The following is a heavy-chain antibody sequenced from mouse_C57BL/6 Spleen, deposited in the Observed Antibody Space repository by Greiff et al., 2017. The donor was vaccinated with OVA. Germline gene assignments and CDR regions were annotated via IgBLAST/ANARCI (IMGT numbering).Heavy chain of an antibody. V-gene: IGHV1-42*01. J-gene: IGHJ4*01. CDR1: GYSFTGYY. Sequence: EVQLQQSGPELVKPGASVKISCKASGYSFTGYYMNWVKQSPEKSLEWIGEINPSTGGTTYNQKFKAKATLTVDKSSSTAYMQLKSLTSEDSAVDYCARRGNWDAMDYWGQGTSVTVSS. CDR2: INPSTGGT. CDR3: ARRGNWDAMDY. D-gene: IGHD4-1*01.